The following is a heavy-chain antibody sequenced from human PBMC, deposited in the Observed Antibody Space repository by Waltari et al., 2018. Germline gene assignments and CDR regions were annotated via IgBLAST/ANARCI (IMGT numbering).Heavy chain of an antibody. D-gene: IGHD3-16*01. Sequence: QVQLVQSGAEVKKPGSSVKVSCKASGGTFSSYAISWVRQAPGQGLEWMGGTIPIFGTANYEQKFQGRVTITADESTSTAYMGLSSLRSEDTAVYYCARDGGGGANDAFDIWGQGTMVTVSS. CDR2: TIPIFGTA. J-gene: IGHJ3*02. CDR3: ARDGGGGANDAFDI. V-gene: IGHV1-69*01. CDR1: GGTFSSYA.